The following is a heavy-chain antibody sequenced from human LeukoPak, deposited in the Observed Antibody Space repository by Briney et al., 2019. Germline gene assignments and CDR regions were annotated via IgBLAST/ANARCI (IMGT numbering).Heavy chain of an antibody. CDR2: ISGNGGST. D-gene: IGHD2-21*02. J-gene: IGHJ2*01. Sequence: GGSLRLSCAASGFTFSSYEMNWVRQAPGKGLEYVSAISGNGGSTYYANSVKGRFTISRDNSKNTVFLQMGSLRTEDMAVYYCARGEPDCAGDCPYWYLDLWGRGTLVTVSS. CDR1: GFTFSSYE. CDR3: ARGEPDCAGDCPYWYLDL. V-gene: IGHV3-64*01.